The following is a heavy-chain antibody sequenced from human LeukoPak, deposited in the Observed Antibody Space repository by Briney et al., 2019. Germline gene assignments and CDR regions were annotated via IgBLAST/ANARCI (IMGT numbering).Heavy chain of an antibody. J-gene: IGHJ4*02. D-gene: IGHD2-2*01. V-gene: IGHV3-72*01. CDR3: TRSCSSSSCPLYYFDY. Sequence: GGSLRLSCAASGFTFSNAWMSWVRQAPGKGLEWVGRIRNKAKSHTTEYAASVKGRFTISRDDSKKSLYLQMNSLKSEDTALYYCTRSCSSSSCPLYYFDYWGRGTLVTVSS. CDR2: IRNKAKSHTT. CDR1: GFTFSNAW.